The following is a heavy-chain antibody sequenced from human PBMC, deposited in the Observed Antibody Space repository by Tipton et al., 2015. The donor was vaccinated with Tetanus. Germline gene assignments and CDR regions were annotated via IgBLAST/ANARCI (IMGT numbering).Heavy chain of an antibody. V-gene: IGHV4-34*01. Sequence: TLSLTCTVSRGPISSYYWTWIRQPAGKGLEWIGEVDDSGSTNYSPSLKSRVTISLDTSKNEFSLTLSSVTAADTAVYYCARGTWLYTSTYHRHWLDPWGQGTLVTVSS. J-gene: IGHJ5*02. D-gene: IGHD6-13*01. CDR1: RGPISSYY. CDR2: VDDSGST. CDR3: ARGTWLYTSTYHRHWLDP.